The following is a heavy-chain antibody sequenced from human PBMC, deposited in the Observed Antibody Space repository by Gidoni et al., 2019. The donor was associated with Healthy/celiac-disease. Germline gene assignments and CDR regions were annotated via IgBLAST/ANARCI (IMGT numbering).Heavy chain of an antibody. D-gene: IGHD5-18*01. V-gene: IGHV4-30-2*01. CDR1: GGSISSGGYS. CDR3: ARGGSEDTAMGDYPSYYFDY. J-gene: IGHJ4*02. CDR2: IYQSGST. Sequence: QLQLQESGSGLVKPSQTLSLTCAASGGSISSGGYSWRWIRQPPGKGLEWIGYIYQSGSTYYNPSLKSRVTISVDRSKNQFSLKLSSVTAADTAVYYCARGGSEDTAMGDYPSYYFDYWGQGTLVTVSS.